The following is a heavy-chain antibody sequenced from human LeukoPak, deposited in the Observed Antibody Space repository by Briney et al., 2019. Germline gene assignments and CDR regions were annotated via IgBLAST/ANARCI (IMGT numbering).Heavy chain of an antibody. J-gene: IGHJ3*02. Sequence: SETLSLTCTVSGDSISSYYWSWIRQPPGKGLEWIGYIYYSGSTNYNPSLKSRVTISVDTSKNQFSLKLRSVTAADTAVYYCARAHKLNAFDIWGQGTMVTVSS. CDR2: IYYSGST. V-gene: IGHV4-59*01. CDR1: GDSISSYY. D-gene: IGHD1-1*01. CDR3: ARAHKLNAFDI.